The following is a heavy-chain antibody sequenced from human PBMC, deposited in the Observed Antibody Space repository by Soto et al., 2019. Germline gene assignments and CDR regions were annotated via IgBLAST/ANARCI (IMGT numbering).Heavy chain of an antibody. D-gene: IGHD6-6*01. CDR1: GYSFTSYW. CDR3: ARSSIAARSFGYYYGMGV. CDR2: IDPSDSYT. Sequence: GESLKISCKGSGYSFTSYWISWVRQMPGKGLEWMGRIDPSDSYTNYSPSFQGHVTISADKSISTAYLQWSSLKASDTAMYYCARSSIAARSFGYYYGMGVWGQGTTVTVSS. V-gene: IGHV5-10-1*01. J-gene: IGHJ6*02.